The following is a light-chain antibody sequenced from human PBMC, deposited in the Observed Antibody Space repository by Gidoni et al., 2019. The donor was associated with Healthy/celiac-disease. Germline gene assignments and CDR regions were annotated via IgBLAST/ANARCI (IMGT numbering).Light chain of an antibody. V-gene: IGLV2-14*01. Sequence: QSALTQPASVSGSPGPPITISCTGTSSDVGGYNYVSWYQQHPGKAPKLMIYDVSNRPSGVSNRFSGSKSGNTASLTISGLQAEDEADYYCSSYTSSSHYVFGTGTKVTVL. CDR1: SSDVGGYNY. CDR3: SSYTSSSHYV. CDR2: DVS. J-gene: IGLJ1*01.